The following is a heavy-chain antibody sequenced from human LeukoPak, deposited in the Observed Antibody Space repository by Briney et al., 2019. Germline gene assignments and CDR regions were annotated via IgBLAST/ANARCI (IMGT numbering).Heavy chain of an antibody. D-gene: IGHD6-19*01. Sequence: ASVKVSCKAYGYTFTSYGISWVRQAPGQGLEWMGWISAYNGNTNYAQKLQGRVTLTTDTSTNTAYMELRSLRSDDTAVYYCARDGAVAGEFDYWGQGTLVTVSS. J-gene: IGHJ4*02. V-gene: IGHV1-18*01. CDR1: GYTFTSYG. CDR3: ARDGAVAGEFDY. CDR2: ISAYNGNT.